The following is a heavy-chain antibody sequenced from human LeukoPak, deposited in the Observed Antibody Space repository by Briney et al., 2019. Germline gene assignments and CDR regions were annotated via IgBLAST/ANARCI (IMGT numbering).Heavy chain of an antibody. CDR2: IIPIFGTA. Sequence: SVKVSCKASGGTFSSYAISWVRQAPGQGLEWMGGIIPIFGTANYAQKFQGRVTITADESTSTAYMELSSLRSEDTAVYYCARDNFDWRPLDSWGQGILVTVSS. CDR1: GGTFSSYA. D-gene: IGHD3-9*01. CDR3: ARDNFDWRPLDS. J-gene: IGHJ4*02. V-gene: IGHV1-69*01.